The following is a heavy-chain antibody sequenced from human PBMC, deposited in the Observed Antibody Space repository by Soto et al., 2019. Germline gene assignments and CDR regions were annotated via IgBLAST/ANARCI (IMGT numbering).Heavy chain of an antibody. D-gene: IGHD5-12*01. Sequence: SETLSRTCTVSGGSISSGVYYWIWIRQHPGKGLEWIGYIYYSGSTYYNPSLKSRVTISVDTSKNQFSLKLSSVTAADTAVYYCARGLYSGYDNWFDPWGQGTLVTVSS. J-gene: IGHJ5*02. CDR2: IYYSGST. V-gene: IGHV4-31*03. CDR1: GGSISSGVYY. CDR3: ARGLYSGYDNWFDP.